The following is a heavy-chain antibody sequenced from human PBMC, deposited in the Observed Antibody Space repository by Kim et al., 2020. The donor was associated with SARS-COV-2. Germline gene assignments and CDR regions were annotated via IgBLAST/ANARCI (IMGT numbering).Heavy chain of an antibody. D-gene: IGHD1-7*01. J-gene: IGHJ4*02. Sequence: ADSVKGRFSISTDNSKNMLYRQMNSLRVEDTAVYYCARGARDWETTAPDNWGQGILVTVSS. V-gene: IGHV3-53*01. CDR3: ARGARDWETTAPDN.